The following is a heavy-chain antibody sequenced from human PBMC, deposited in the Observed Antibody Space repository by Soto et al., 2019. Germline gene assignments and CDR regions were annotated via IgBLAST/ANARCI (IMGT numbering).Heavy chain of an antibody. CDR2: ITGNGGST. J-gene: IGHJ2*01. CDR3: AREGVSTGVYFDL. D-gene: IGHD2-8*01. V-gene: IGHV3-64*02. CDR1: GFTFSNYA. Sequence: EVQLVESGDGLVQPGGSLRLSCAASGFTFSNYAMHWVRQAPGKGLEYVSAITGNGGSTYYADSVKGRFTISRDNSKNMLYLQMGSLRTEDMAVYYCAREGVSTGVYFDLWGRGTLVTVSS.